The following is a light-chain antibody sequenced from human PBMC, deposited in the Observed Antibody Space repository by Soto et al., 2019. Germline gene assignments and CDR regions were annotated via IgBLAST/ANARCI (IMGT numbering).Light chain of an antibody. J-gene: IGKJ1*01. V-gene: IGKV1-5*01. CDR1: QSISSW. Sequence: DIQMTQSPSTLSASVGDRVTITCRASQSISSWLAWYQQKPGKAPKLLIYDASSLESGVPSRFSGSGSGTEFTLTISSLQPDDFATYYCQQYNSSRWTFGQGTTVEIK. CDR2: DAS. CDR3: QQYNSSRWT.